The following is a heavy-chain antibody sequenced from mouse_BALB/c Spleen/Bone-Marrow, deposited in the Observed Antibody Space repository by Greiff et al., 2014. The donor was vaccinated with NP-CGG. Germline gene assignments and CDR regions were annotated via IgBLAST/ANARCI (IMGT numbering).Heavy chain of an antibody. V-gene: IGHV3-5*02. J-gene: IGHJ2*01. CDR3: ARYLGAYFDY. CDR2: IYYSGTI. CDR1: GISITTGNYR. D-gene: IGHD1-1*01. Sequence: EVKLVESGPGLVKPSQTVSLTCTVTGISITTGNYRWSWIRQFPGNKLEWIGYIYYSGTITYNPSLTSRTTITRDTSKNQFFLEMNSLTAEDTAPYYCARYLGAYFDYWGQGTPLPGSS.